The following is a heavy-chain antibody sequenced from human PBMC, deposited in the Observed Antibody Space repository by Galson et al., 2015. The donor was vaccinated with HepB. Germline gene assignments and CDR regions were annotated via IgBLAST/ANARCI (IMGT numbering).Heavy chain of an antibody. Sequence: SVKVSCKASGYTFTSYDVTWVRQAPGQGLEWMGWMNPKNTNTGYARKFQGRVTVTGDTSMDTAYMELSSLTSEDTAVYYCARAVRNQLLSEYWGQGTLVTVSS. J-gene: IGHJ4*02. CDR3: ARAVRNQLLSEY. CDR2: MNPKNTNT. D-gene: IGHD1-26*01. CDR1: GYTFTSYD. V-gene: IGHV1-8*01.